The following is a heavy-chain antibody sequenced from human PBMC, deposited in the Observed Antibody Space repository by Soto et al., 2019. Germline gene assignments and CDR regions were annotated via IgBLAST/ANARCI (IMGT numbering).Heavy chain of an antibody. CDR1: GFTFSNYN. J-gene: IGHJ6*02. Sequence: GGSLRISCTASGFTFSNYNMNWVRQAPGKGLEWVSSISRSASYIYYADSVKGRFTISRDNTKNSLYLQMNSLRAEDTAIYYCARDNGATADYYYYGLDVWGQGTTVTVSS. D-gene: IGHD6-13*01. V-gene: IGHV3-21*01. CDR3: ARDNGATADYYYYGLDV. CDR2: ISRSASYI.